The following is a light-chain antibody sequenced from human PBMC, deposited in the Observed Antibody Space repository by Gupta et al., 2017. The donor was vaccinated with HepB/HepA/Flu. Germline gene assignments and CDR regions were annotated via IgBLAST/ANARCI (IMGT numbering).Light chain of an antibody. CDR2: GAS. Sequence: ETVMTQFPATLSVSPGESATLSCRASQTVGRNLAWYQHKSGQASVLLIYGASTRVTGVPDRFSGSGSQTEFTLTISSLQSEDLAIYYCQQYNDWPRTFGQGTRVEIE. CDR3: QQYNDWPRT. J-gene: IGKJ1*01. CDR1: QTVGRN. V-gene: IGKV3-15*01.